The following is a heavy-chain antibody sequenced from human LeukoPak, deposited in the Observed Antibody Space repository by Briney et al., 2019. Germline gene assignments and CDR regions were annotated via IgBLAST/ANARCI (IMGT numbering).Heavy chain of an antibody. CDR3: ATGAGSYDILTYHDY. J-gene: IGHJ4*02. CDR1: GYTFTSYG. D-gene: IGHD3-9*01. V-gene: IGHV1-18*01. Sequence: ASVKVSCKASGYTFTSYGISWVRQAPGQGLEWMGWISAYNGNTNYAQKLQGRVTMTTDTSTSTAYMELRSLRSDDTAVYYCATGAGSYDILTYHDYWGQGTLVTVSS. CDR2: ISAYNGNT.